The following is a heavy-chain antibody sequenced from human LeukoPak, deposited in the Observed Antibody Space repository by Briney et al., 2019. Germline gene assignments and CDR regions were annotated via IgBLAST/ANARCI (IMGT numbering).Heavy chain of an antibody. V-gene: IGHV3-30*02. J-gene: IGHJ4*02. CDR1: GFTFSSYG. CDR3: AKDWDDYYGSGSYFDY. CDR2: IRYDGSNK. Sequence: GGSLRLSCAASGFTFSSYGMNWVRQAPGKGLEWVAFIRYDGSNKYYADSVKGRFTISRDNSKNTLYLQMNSLRAEDTAVYYCAKDWDDYYGSGSYFDYWGQGTLVTVSS. D-gene: IGHD3-10*01.